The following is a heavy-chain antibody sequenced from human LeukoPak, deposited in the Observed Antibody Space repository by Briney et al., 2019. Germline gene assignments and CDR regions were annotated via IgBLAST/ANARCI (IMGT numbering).Heavy chain of an antibody. J-gene: IGHJ4*02. D-gene: IGHD2-15*01. Sequence: GGSLRLSCAASGFTFRSYGMHWVRQAPGKGLEWVAIIRYDGTNKYYADSVKGRFTISRDNSKNTLYLQMNSLRAEDTAVYYCAKDGRRCSLLCSGGRNIDYWGQGTLVTVSS. CDR2: IRYDGTNK. CDR1: GFTFRSYG. CDR3: AKDGRRCSLLCSGGRNIDY. V-gene: IGHV3-30*02.